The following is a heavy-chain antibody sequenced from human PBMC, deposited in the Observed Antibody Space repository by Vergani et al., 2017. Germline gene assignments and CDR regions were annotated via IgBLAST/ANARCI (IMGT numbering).Heavy chain of an antibody. J-gene: IGHJ4*02. Sequence: QLQLQESGPGLVKPSETLSLTCTVSGGSISSSSYSWSWIRQPPGKGLEWIGYIYHSGSTYYNPSLKSRVTISVDRSKNQFSLKLSSVTAADTAVYYCARSSSWYGYFDYWGQGTLVTVSS. CDR1: GGSISSSSYS. CDR3: ARSSSWYGYFDY. CDR2: IYHSGST. D-gene: IGHD6-13*01. V-gene: IGHV4-30-2*01.